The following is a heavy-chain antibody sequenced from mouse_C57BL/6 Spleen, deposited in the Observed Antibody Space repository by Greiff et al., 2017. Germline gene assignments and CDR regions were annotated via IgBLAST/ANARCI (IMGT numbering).Heavy chain of an antibody. CDR3: ARNNYGSTIYFDY. V-gene: IGHV2-9-1*01. CDR1: GFSLTSYA. J-gene: IGHJ2*01. CDR2: IWTGGGT. D-gene: IGHD1-1*01. Sequence: VQGVESGPGLVAPSQSLSITCTVSGFSLTSYAISWVRQPPGKGLEWLGVIWTGGGTNYNSALKSRLSISKDNAKSQVFLKMNSLQTDDTARYYCARNNYGSTIYFDYWGQGTTLTVSS.